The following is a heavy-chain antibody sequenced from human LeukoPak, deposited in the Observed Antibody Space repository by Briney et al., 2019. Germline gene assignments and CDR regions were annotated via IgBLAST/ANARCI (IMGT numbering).Heavy chain of an antibody. Sequence: ASVKVSCKASGYTFTSYTMHWVRQAPGQRLEWMGWINAGNGDTKCSQRFQGRVSITRDTSASTAYMELSSLTSEDTAVYYCARVLYGDLPTGWGQGTLVTVSS. CDR1: GYTFTSYT. J-gene: IGHJ1*01. CDR3: ARVLYGDLPTG. D-gene: IGHD4-17*01. V-gene: IGHV1-3*01. CDR2: INAGNGDT.